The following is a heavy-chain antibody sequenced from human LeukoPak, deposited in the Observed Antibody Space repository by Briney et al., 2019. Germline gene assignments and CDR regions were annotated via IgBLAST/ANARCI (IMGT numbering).Heavy chain of an antibody. D-gene: IGHD3-22*01. CDR2: INPNSGGT. Sequence: ASVKVSCKASGYTFTGYYMHWVRQAPGQGLEWMGWINPNSGGTNYAQKFQGRVTMTRDTSISTAYMELSRLRSDDTAVYYCARGRSTYYYDSDDAFDIWGQGTMVTVSS. V-gene: IGHV1-2*02. CDR3: ARGRSTYYYDSDDAFDI. J-gene: IGHJ3*02. CDR1: GYTFTGYY.